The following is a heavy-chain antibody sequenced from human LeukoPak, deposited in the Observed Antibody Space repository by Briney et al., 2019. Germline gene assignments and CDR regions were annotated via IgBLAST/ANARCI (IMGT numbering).Heavy chain of an antibody. J-gene: IGHJ4*02. Sequence: GGSLRLSCAASGFTFSSYGMHWVRQAPGKGLEWVAVISYDGSNKYYADSVKGRFTISRDNSKNTLYLQVNSLRAEDTAVYYCAKDSKGITVGATTEYYFDYWGQGTLVTVSS. V-gene: IGHV3-30*18. D-gene: IGHD1-26*01. CDR2: ISYDGSNK. CDR3: AKDSKGITVGATTEYYFDY. CDR1: GFTFSSYG.